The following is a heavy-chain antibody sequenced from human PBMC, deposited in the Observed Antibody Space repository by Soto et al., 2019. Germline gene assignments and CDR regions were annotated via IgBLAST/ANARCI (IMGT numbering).Heavy chain of an antibody. CDR2: IIPILGIA. V-gene: IGHV1-69*02. CDR3: ARRGGKELRACDDAFDI. J-gene: IGHJ3*02. CDR1: GGTFSSYT. Sequence: QVQLVQSGAEVKKPGSSVKVSCKASGGTFSSYTISWVRQAPGQGLEWMGRIIPILGIANYAQKFQGRVTITADKSTSTAYMELSSLRSEDTAVYYCARRGGKELRACDDAFDIWGQGTMVTVSS. D-gene: IGHD1-7*01.